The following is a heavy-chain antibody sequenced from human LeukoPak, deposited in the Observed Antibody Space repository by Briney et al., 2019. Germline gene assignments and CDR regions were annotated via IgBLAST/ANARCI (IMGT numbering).Heavy chain of an antibody. CDR2: IRCDGSNK. D-gene: IGHD3-22*01. CDR1: GFTFSSYG. Sequence: GSLRLSCAASGFTFSSYGMHWVRQAPGKGLEWVAFIRCDGSNKYYADSVKGRFTISRDNSKNTLYLQMNSLRAEDTAVYYCAIPSRYYDSNGYYYNYWGQGTLVTVSS. V-gene: IGHV3-30*02. CDR3: AIPSRYYDSNGYYYNY. J-gene: IGHJ4*02.